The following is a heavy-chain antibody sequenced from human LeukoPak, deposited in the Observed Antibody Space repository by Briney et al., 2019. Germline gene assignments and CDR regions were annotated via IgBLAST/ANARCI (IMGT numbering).Heavy chain of an antibody. J-gene: IGHJ4*02. CDR2: INPNSGGT. CDR3: ARDWRTMVRGVINYFDY. CDR1: GYTFTGYY. V-gene: IGHV1-2*02. Sequence: ASVKVSCKASGYTFTGYYMHWVRQAPGQGLEWMGWINPNSGGTNYAQKFQGRVTMTRDTSISTAYMELSRLRSDDTAVYYCARDWRTMVRGVINYFDYWGQGTLVTVSS. D-gene: IGHD3-10*01.